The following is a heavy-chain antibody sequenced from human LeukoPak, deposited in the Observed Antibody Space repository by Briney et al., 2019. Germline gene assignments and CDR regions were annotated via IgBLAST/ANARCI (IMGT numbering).Heavy chain of an antibody. J-gene: IGHJ6*02. CDR3: AREDPQTTVPEGMDV. V-gene: IGHV4-59*01. Sequence: PSETLSLTCTVSGGSISYYYWSWIRQSPGKGLEWIGYIYYSGTTNYNPSLKSRVTISVDTSKNQFSLQLRSVTAADTAVYYCAREDPQTTVPEGMDVWGQGTTVTVSS. CDR1: GGSISYYY. D-gene: IGHD4-17*01. CDR2: IYYSGTT.